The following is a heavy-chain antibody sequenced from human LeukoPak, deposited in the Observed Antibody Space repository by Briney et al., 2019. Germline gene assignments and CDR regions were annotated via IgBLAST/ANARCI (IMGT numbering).Heavy chain of an antibody. CDR1: GGSISSYY. CDR3: ARVSSAYYYDSSGYRETHNWFDP. V-gene: IGHV4-59*01. J-gene: IGHJ5*02. Sequence: SETLSLTCTVSGGSISSYYWSWIRQPPGKGLEWIGYIYYSGSTNYNPSLKSRVTISVDTSKNQFSLKLSSVTAADTAVYYCARVSSAYYYDSSGYRETHNWFDPWGQGTLVTVSS. D-gene: IGHD3-22*01. CDR2: IYYSGST.